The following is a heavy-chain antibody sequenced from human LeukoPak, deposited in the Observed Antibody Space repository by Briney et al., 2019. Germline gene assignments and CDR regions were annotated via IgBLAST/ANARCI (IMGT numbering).Heavy chain of an antibody. Sequence: GGSLRLSCAASGFTFSSYAMSWVRQAPGKGLKWVSAISGSGGSTYYADSVKGRFTISRDNSKNTLYLQMNSLRAEDTAVYYCAKDLPSIAAAGTPLDYWGQGTLVTVSS. CDR2: ISGSGGST. D-gene: IGHD6-13*01. CDR1: GFTFSSYA. CDR3: AKDLPSIAAAGTPLDY. V-gene: IGHV3-23*01. J-gene: IGHJ4*02.